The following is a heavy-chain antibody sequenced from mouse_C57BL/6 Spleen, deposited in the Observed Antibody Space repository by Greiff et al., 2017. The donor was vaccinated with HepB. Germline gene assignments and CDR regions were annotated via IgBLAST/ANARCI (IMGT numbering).Heavy chain of an antibody. CDR3: ALYYYGSFDY. Sequence: EVQLQQSGPELVKPGASVKISCKASGYTFTDYYMNWVKQSHGKSLEWIGDINPNNGGTSYNQKFKGKATLTVDKSSSTAYMELRSLTSEDSAVYYCALYYYGSFDYWGQGTTLTVSS. CDR1: GYTFTDYY. D-gene: IGHD1-1*01. V-gene: IGHV1-26*01. J-gene: IGHJ2*01. CDR2: INPNNGGT.